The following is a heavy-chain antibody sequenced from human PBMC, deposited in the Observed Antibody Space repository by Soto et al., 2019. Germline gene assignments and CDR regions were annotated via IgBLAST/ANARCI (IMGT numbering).Heavy chain of an antibody. J-gene: IGHJ4*02. Sequence: QVQLVQSGAEVKKPGASVKVSCKASGDTFTDYYIHWVRQAPGQGLEWMGTVNPSGGHTTYAQHFLGRMTMTRDTSTSTPYMELTSLTSEDTAIYYCARGGRVVVVTAALDYWGQGTLVTVSS. CDR2: VNPSGGHT. D-gene: IGHD2-21*02. CDR1: GDTFTDYY. V-gene: IGHV1-46*01. CDR3: ARGGRVVVVTAALDY.